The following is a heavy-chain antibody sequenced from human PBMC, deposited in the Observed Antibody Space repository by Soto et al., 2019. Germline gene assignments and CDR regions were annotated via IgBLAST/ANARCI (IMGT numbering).Heavy chain of an antibody. CDR2: ISYGGDNK. Sequence: QVQLAESGGGVVQPGRSLRLSCAASRFIFSDYAMHWVRQAPGKGLEWVAVISYGGDNKYYAESVRGRFAISRDNLKNTLYLQMNSLNPEDTAVYHWAKARHSTSWYGVEADFWGQGTLVTVSS. V-gene: IGHV3-30*09. CDR3: AKARHSTSWYGVEADF. D-gene: IGHD6-13*01. J-gene: IGHJ4*02. CDR1: RFIFSDYA.